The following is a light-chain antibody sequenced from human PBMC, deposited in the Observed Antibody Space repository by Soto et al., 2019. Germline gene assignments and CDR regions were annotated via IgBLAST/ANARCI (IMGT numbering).Light chain of an antibody. CDR1: ETVSSSY. CDR2: AAT. V-gene: IGKV3-20*01. J-gene: IGKJ2*01. CDR3: QHYKTWPPYT. Sequence: EIVLTQSPGTLSLSPGERATLSCRASETVSSSYLAWYQQKPGQAPRLLIYAATSRAAGIPHRFSGSGSGTDFTLTISSLQSDDFAVYYCQHYKTWPPYTFGQGTKLEIK.